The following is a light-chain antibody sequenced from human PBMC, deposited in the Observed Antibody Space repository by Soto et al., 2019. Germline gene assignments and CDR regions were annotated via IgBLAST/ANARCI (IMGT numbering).Light chain of an antibody. V-gene: IGLV2-14*01. J-gene: IGLJ2*01. Sequence: QSVLTQPASVSGSPGQSITISCTGTSSDIGPYNYVSWYQQHTGKAPKLLIYDVSNRPSGISNRLSGSKSGNTSSLPISGLQDEDDDDYHCSSSTSSSTVVFGGGTKLTVL. CDR1: SSDIGPYNY. CDR3: SSSTSSSTVV. CDR2: DVS.